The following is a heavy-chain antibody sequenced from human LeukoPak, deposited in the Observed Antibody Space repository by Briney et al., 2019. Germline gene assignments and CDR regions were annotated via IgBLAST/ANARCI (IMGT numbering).Heavy chain of an antibody. V-gene: IGHV4-59*01. J-gene: IGHJ4*02. Sequence: SETLSLTCTVSGGSITGYYWSWLRQPPGKGLEWIAYVYYNGSVNYNPSLQSRVTISVDRSKDQFSLKLSSVTAADTAVYYCARYDGDDNNFDYWGLGTLVTVSS. CDR1: GGSITGYY. CDR2: VYYNGSV. CDR3: ARYDGDDNNFDY. D-gene: IGHD4-17*01.